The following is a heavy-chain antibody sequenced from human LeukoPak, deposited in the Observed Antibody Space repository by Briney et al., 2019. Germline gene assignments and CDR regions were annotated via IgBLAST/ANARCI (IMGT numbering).Heavy chain of an antibody. CDR2: ISSSGSSK. Sequence: GGSLKLSCAASGFTFSSHEMNWVRQAPGKGLECVSYISSSGSSKHYADSVKGRFTISRDNAKNSLYLQMNSLRAEDTAVYYCARGGGNDYKYNAFDIWGQGTMVTVSS. J-gene: IGHJ3*02. CDR1: GFTFSSHE. CDR3: ARGGGNDYKYNAFDI. V-gene: IGHV3-48*03. D-gene: IGHD4-11*01.